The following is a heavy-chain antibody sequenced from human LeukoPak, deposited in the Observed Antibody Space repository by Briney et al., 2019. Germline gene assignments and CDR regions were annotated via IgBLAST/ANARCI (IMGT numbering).Heavy chain of an antibody. D-gene: IGHD1-26*01. CDR1: GFTFGDYA. CDR3: TTLTARRSGSYYYYYYMDV. CDR2: IKSKTDGGTT. Sequence: PGRSLRLSRTASGFTFGDYAMSWVRQAPGKGMEWVGRIKSKTDGGTTDYAAAVKGRFTISRDDSKNTLYLQMNSLKTEDTAVYYCTTLTARRSGSYYYYYYMDVWGKGTTVTISS. V-gene: IGHV3-15*01. J-gene: IGHJ6*03.